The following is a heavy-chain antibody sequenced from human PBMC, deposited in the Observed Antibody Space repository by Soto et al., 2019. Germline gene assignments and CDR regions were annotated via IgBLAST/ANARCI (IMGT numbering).Heavy chain of an antibody. V-gene: IGHV3-23*01. Sequence: GGSLRLSCAASGFIFSNYVMSWVRQAPGEGLEWVSSISDSGGTSYYADSVKGRFTISRDNSKNTLYLQMNSLRAEDTAIYYCAKRPRALLTFDYWGQGTLVTVSS. CDR1: GFIFSNYV. CDR2: ISDSGGTS. D-gene: IGHD1-26*01. J-gene: IGHJ4*02. CDR3: AKRPRALLTFDY.